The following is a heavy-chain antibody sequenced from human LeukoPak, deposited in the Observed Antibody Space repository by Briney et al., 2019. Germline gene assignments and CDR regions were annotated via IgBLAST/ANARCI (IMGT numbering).Heavy chain of an antibody. Sequence: ASVKVSRKASGYTFTGYYMHWVRQAPGQGLEWMGWINPNSGGTNYAQKFQGRVTMTRDTSISTAYMELSRLRSDDTAVYYCARSAVWDSSSWYDYWGQGTLVTVSS. CDR3: ARSAVWDSSSWYDY. CDR2: INPNSGGT. CDR1: GYTFTGYY. D-gene: IGHD6-13*01. V-gene: IGHV1-2*02. J-gene: IGHJ4*02.